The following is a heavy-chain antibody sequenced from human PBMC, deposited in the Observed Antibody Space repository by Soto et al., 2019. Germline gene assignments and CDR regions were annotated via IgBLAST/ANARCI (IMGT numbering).Heavy chain of an antibody. J-gene: IGHJ4*02. Sequence: SQTLSLTCAISGDSVSSNSAAWNWIRQSPSRGLEWLGRTYYRSKWYNDYAVSVKSRITINPDTSKNQFSLQLNSVTPEDTAVYYCARDRSSSWYSDGFIDYWGQGTLVTVSS. CDR1: GDSVSSNSAA. CDR2: TYYRSKWYN. V-gene: IGHV6-1*01. D-gene: IGHD6-13*01. CDR3: ARDRSSSWYSDGFIDY.